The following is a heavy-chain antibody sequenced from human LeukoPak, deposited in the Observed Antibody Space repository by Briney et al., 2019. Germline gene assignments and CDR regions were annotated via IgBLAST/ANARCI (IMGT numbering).Heavy chain of an antibody. J-gene: IGHJ5*02. Sequence: SETLSLTCTVFGGSITSYYWSWIRQPPGKGLEWIGYISYSGSTNYNPSLKSRVTISIDTPKNQFSLKLSSVTAADTAVYYCASGGYCSSITCYPNWFDPWGQGTLVTVSS. CDR1: GGSITSYY. V-gene: IGHV4-59*01. CDR3: ASGGYCSSITCYPNWFDP. D-gene: IGHD2-2*01. CDR2: ISYSGST.